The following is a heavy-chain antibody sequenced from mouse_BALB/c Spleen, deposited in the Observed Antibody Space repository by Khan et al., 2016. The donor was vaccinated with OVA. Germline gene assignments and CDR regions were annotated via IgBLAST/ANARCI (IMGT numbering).Heavy chain of an antibody. Sequence: EVKLLESGPGLVKPSQSLSLTCTVTGYSITSEFAWNWIRQFPGNKLEWMGYISYSGNTRYNSSLKSLISITRDTSRNQFVLQLNSVTTEDTATYYCARKDYYDYDPFPYWGQGTLVTVSA. V-gene: IGHV3-2*02. D-gene: IGHD2-4*01. CDR3: ARKDYYDYDPFPY. J-gene: IGHJ3*01. CDR1: GYSITSEFA. CDR2: ISYSGNT.